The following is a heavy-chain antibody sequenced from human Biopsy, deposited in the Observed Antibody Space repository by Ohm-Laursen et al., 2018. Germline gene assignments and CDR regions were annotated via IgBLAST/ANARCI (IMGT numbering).Heavy chain of an antibody. D-gene: IGHD3-22*01. J-gene: IGHJ4*02. Sequence: LRLSCAASGFTFSSYGMHWVRQAPGKGLEWVSLISNDGDIKYSADSMEGRFTTSRDNSRNTLFLQMNSLKAEDTAVYYCAKDRFPYTSGYSSVFEYWGQGTLVTVSS. CDR3: AKDRFPYTSGYSSVFEY. CDR1: GFTFSSYG. V-gene: IGHV3-30*18. CDR2: ISNDGDIK.